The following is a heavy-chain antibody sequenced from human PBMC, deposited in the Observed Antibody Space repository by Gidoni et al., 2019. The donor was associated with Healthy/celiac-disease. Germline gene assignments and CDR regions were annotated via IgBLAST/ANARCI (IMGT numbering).Heavy chain of an antibody. CDR1: GFSFTDYY. CDR3: ARTSLTAMAIEYFDY. D-gene: IGHD5-18*01. J-gene: IGHJ4*02. Sequence: QVQLVESGGGLVKPGGSLSLSCAASGFSFTDYYMSWIRQAPGKGLEWVSYISSSGSTIYYADSVKGRFTISRDNAKNSLYLQMNSLRAEDTAVYYCARTSLTAMAIEYFDYWGQGTLVTVSS. V-gene: IGHV3-11*01. CDR2: ISSSGSTI.